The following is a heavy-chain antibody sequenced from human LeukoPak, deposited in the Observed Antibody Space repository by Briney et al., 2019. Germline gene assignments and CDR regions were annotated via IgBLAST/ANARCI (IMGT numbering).Heavy chain of an antibody. CDR3: ARDRQQWLVRAFDI. CDR1: GFTFRSYA. CDR2: ISSSSSYI. V-gene: IGHV3-21*01. Sequence: GGSLRLSCAASGFTFRSYAMTWVRQAPGKGLEWVSSISSSSSYIYYADSVKGRFTISRDNAKNSLYLQMNSLRAEDTAVYYCARDRQQWLVRAFDIWGQGTMVTVSS. J-gene: IGHJ3*02. D-gene: IGHD6-19*01.